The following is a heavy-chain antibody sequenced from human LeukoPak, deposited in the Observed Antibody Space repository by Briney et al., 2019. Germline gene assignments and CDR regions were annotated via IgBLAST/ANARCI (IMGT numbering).Heavy chain of an antibody. CDR3: ARLSLWGDDILAGYLDAFDI. J-gene: IGHJ3*02. CDR2: IYTSGST. D-gene: IGHD3-9*01. Sequence: SETLSLSCTVSGGSISSYYWCWIRQPPGKGLEWIGYIYTSGSTNYNPSLKSRVTISVDTSKNQFSLKLSSVTAADTAVYYCARLSLWGDDILAGYLDAFDIWGQGTMVTVSS. CDR1: GGSISSYY. V-gene: IGHV4-4*09.